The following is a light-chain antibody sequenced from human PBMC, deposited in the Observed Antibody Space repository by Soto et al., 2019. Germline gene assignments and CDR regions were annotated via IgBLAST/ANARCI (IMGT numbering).Light chain of an antibody. Sequence: QSALTQPPSVSGSPGQSVTISCAGTSSDVGSFNRVSWYQQPPGTAPRLMIYEVIYRPSGVPDRFAGSKSGNTASLTISGLQAEDEADYYCSSYTTSGTLVFGGGTKFTVL. V-gene: IGLV2-18*02. J-gene: IGLJ3*02. CDR3: SSYTTSGTLV. CDR1: SSDVGSFNR. CDR2: EVI.